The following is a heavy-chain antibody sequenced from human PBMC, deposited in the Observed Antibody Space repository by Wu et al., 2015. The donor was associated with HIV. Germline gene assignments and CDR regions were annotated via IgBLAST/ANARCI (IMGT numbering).Heavy chain of an antibody. Sequence: QVQLVQSGGEVKRPGASVKVSCKASGYLLTAYPIGWVRQAPGQRPEWMGWINPYTGHTKSAQKFQDRVTMTTDTSTNTAYMELRSLRSDDTAVYFCARAAAGLDYWGQGTLVTVSS. CDR2: INPYTGHT. D-gene: IGHD6-13*01. J-gene: IGHJ4*02. V-gene: IGHV1-18*01. CDR1: GYLLTAYP. CDR3: ARAAAGLDY.